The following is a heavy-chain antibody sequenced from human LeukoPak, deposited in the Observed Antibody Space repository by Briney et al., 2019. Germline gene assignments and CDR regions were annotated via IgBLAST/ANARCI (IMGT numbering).Heavy chain of an antibody. CDR2: IYYSGST. CDR3: ARDRGSSENWFDP. V-gene: IGHV4-39*07. J-gene: IGHJ5*02. CDR1: GGSISSSSYY. Sequence: PSETLPLTCTVSGGSISSSSYYWGWIRQPPGKGLEWIGSIYYSGSTYYNPSLKSRVTISVDTSKNQFSLKLSSVTAADTAVYYCARDRGSSENWFDPWGQGTLVTVSS. D-gene: IGHD6-13*01.